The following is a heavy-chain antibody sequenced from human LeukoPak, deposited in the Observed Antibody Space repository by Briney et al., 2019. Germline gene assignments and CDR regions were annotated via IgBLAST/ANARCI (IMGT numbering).Heavy chain of an antibody. CDR2: IWYDGSNK. CDR3: ARDTTFDSSGWSYYFDY. J-gene: IGHJ4*02. Sequence: GGSLRLSCAASGFTFSSYGMHWVRQAPGKGLEWVAVIWYDGSNKYYADSVKGRFTISRDNSKNALYLQMNSLRAEDTAVYYCARDTTFDSSGWSYYFDYWGQGTLVTVSS. CDR1: GFTFSSYG. V-gene: IGHV3-33*01. D-gene: IGHD6-19*01.